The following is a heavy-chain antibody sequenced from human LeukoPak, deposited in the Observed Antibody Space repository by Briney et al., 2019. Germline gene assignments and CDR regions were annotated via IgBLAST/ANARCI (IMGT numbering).Heavy chain of an antibody. CDR1: GFTFSSYG. D-gene: IGHD3-10*01. CDR3: ARERFGELLPTDY. V-gene: IGHV3-30*02. J-gene: IGHJ4*02. CDR2: IRYDGSNK. Sequence: GGSPRLSCAASGFTFSSYGVHWVRQAPGKGLEWVAFIRYDGSNKYYADAVKGRFTISRDNSKNTLYLQMNSLRAEDTAVYYCARERFGELLPTDYWGQGTLVTVSS.